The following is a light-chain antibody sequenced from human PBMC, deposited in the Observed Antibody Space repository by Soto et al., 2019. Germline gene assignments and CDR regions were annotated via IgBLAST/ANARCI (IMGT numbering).Light chain of an antibody. V-gene: IGKV3-15*01. Sequence: EIVMTQSPATLSVSPGERGTLSCMASQSVSSNLAWYQQKPGQAPRLLIYDASTRATGIPDRFNGSGSGTDFTLTISRLEPEDFAVYYCQQYSSSPLTFGGGTKVDIK. J-gene: IGKJ4*01. CDR1: QSVSSN. CDR3: QQYSSSPLT. CDR2: DAS.